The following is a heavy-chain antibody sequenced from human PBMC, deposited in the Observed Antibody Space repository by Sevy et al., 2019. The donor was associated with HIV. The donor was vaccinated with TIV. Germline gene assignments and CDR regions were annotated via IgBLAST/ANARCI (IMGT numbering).Heavy chain of an antibody. V-gene: IGHV3-30*18. J-gene: IGHJ6*02. Sequence: GGSLRLSCAASGFTFSSYGMHWVRQAPGKGLEWVAVISYDGSNKYYADSVKGRFTISRDNSKNTRYLQLNSLRAEDTAVYYCAKGLPYLGYCSGGSCYPGGWYYGMDVWGQGTTVTVSS. CDR3: AKGLPYLGYCSGGSCYPGGWYYGMDV. CDR1: GFTFSSYG. CDR2: ISYDGSNK. D-gene: IGHD2-15*01.